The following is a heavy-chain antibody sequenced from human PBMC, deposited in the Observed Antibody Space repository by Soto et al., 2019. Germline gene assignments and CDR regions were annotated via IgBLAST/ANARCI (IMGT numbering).Heavy chain of an antibody. CDR2: IIPIFGTA. CDR1: GGTVSSYA. J-gene: IGHJ5*02. CDR3: AAHIVATISWFDP. D-gene: IGHD5-12*01. Sequence: ASVKVSCKASGGTVSSYAISWVRQAPGQGLEWMGGIIPIFGTANYAQKFQGRVTITADESTSTAYMELSSPRSEDTAVYYCAAHIVATISWFDPRGQGTLVTVSS. V-gene: IGHV1-69*01.